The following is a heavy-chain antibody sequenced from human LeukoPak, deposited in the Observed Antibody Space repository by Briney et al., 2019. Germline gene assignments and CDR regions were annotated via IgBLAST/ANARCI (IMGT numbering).Heavy chain of an antibody. J-gene: IGHJ3*02. CDR1: GFTFSSYG. Sequence: GGSLRLSCAASGFTFSSYGMHWVRQAPGKGLEWVAFIRYDGSNKYYADSVKGRFTISRGNSKNTLYLQMNSLRAEDTAVYYCAKLAENYYDSSGSNDAFDIWGQGTVVTVSS. D-gene: IGHD3-22*01. CDR3: AKLAENYYDSSGSNDAFDI. CDR2: IRYDGSNK. V-gene: IGHV3-30*02.